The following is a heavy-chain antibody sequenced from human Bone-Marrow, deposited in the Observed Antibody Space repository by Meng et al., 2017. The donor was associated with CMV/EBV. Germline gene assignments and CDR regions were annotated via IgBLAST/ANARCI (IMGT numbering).Heavy chain of an antibody. CDR1: GYTFTTYD. CDR2: MNPNSGNT. J-gene: IGHJ3*02. CDR3: ASKTLGYCSVTRCDAFDI. V-gene: IGHV1-8*01. Sequence: ASVKVSCKASGYTFTTYDVNWVRQAAGQGLEWLGWMNPNSGNTGYAQKFQGRVTMTRNTSISTAYMELSSLRSDDTAVYYCASKTLGYCSVTRCDAFDIWGQGTMVTVSS. D-gene: IGHD2-2*01.